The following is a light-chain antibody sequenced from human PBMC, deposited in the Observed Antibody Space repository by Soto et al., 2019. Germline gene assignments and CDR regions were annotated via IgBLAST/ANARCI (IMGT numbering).Light chain of an antibody. CDR3: MQSLQTPRT. V-gene: IGKV2-28*01. Sequence: DLVMTQSPLSLPVTPGEPASISCRSSQSLLHTDGYNYLDWFLQKPGQSPQLLIYVASNRASGVPARFSGSGSGTDFTPKISRVEAEDVGVYYCMQSLQTPRTFGQGPKVEI. J-gene: IGKJ1*01. CDR1: QSLLHTDGYNY. CDR2: VAS.